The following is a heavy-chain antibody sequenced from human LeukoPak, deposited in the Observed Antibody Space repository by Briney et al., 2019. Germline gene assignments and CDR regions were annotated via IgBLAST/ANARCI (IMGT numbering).Heavy chain of an antibody. Sequence: SETLSLTRIVSGGSISSYYWSWIRQPPGKGLEWIGYIYYSGNTNYNPSLKSRVTISIDTSKNQFSLKLTSVAAADTAVYYCARMAAIGAMDVWGQGTTVTVSS. V-gene: IGHV4-59*08. CDR2: IYYSGNT. J-gene: IGHJ6*02. D-gene: IGHD5-24*01. CDR3: ARMAAIGAMDV. CDR1: GGSISSYY.